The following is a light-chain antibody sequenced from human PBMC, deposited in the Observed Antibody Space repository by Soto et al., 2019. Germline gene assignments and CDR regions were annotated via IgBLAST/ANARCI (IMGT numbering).Light chain of an antibody. CDR2: GVS. CDR3: QVYGSSPKT. V-gene: IGKV3-20*01. CDR1: KGVSSN. Sequence: EIGLTQSPATLSVSAGERATLSCRAIKGVSSNLAWYQQKPGQAPRLLMYGVSTRDTGIPDRFSGSGAGTDFTLTISRLEPGDFAVYYCQVYGSSPKTFGQGTKVDIK. J-gene: IGKJ1*01.